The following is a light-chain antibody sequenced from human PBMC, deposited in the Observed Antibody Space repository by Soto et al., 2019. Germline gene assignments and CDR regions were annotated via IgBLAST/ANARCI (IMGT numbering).Light chain of an antibody. CDR3: KQYNSYSPSS. CDR1: QSIRTW. J-gene: IGKJ2*01. CDR2: KAS. V-gene: IGKV1-5*03. Sequence: DIQMTQSPSTLSASVGDRVTITCRASQSIRTWLAWYQQKPGKAPKLLIYKASSIESGVTSRFSGSGSGTEFTLTISSLQPDDFANYYCKQYNSYSPSSFGQGTRLEIK.